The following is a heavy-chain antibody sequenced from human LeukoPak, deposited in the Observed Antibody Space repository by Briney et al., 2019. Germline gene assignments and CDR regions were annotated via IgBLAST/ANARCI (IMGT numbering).Heavy chain of an antibody. CDR2: IKQDGSEK. Sequence: GESLRLSCAASGFTFSSYWMSWVRQAPGKGLEWVANIKQDGSEKYYVDSVKGRFTISRDNAKNSLYLQMNSLRAEDTAVYYCARITMIVVVRYMDDAFDIWGQGTMVTVSS. V-gene: IGHV3-7*01. D-gene: IGHD3-22*01. CDR3: ARITMIVVVRYMDDAFDI. J-gene: IGHJ3*02. CDR1: GFTFSSYW.